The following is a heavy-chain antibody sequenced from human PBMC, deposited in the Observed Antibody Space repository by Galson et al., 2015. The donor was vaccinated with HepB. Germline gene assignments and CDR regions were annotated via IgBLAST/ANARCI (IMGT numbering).Heavy chain of an antibody. CDR1: GFTLGSYS. CDR2: ISSSSSTI. J-gene: IGHJ1*01. CDR3: ARDQDYDSSGYYYGSYFQH. D-gene: IGHD3-22*01. V-gene: IGHV3-48*01. Sequence: SLRLSCAASGFTLGSYSMNWVRKAPGKGLEWISYISSSSSTIYYADSVKGRFTISRDNAKNSLYLQMNSLRAEDTAVYYCARDQDYDSSGYYYGSYFQHWGQGTLVIVSS.